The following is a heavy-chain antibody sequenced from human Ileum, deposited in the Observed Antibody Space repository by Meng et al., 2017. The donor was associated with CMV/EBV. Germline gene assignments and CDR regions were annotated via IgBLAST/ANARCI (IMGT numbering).Heavy chain of an antibody. CDR3: ARNTVASPGDY. V-gene: IGHV3-7*01. Sequence: GGSLRLSCAASGFIFSSNWMTWVRQAPGKVLEWVANIKPDGTDTYYADSVKGRFTISRDNAENSLYLQMNSLRAEDTAIYYCARNTVASPGDYWGQGTL. CDR2: IKPDGTDT. D-gene: IGHD2/OR15-2a*01. J-gene: IGHJ4*02. CDR1: GFIFSSNW.